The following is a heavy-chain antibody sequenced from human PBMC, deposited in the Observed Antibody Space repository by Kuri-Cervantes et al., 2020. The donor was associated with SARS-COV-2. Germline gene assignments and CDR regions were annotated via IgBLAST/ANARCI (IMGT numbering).Heavy chain of an antibody. V-gene: IGHV3-23*01. Sequence: GESLKISCAASGFTFSDYYMSWVRQAPGKGLEWVSAISGSGGSTYYADSVKGRFTISRDNSKNTLYLQMNSLRAEDTAVYYCAKGGNRDNWFDPWGQGTLVTVSS. D-gene: IGHD1-14*01. J-gene: IGHJ5*02. CDR1: GFTFSDYY. CDR2: ISGSGGST. CDR3: AKGGNRDNWFDP.